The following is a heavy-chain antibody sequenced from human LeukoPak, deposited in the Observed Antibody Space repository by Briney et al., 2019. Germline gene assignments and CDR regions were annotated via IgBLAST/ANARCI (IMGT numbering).Heavy chain of an antibody. Sequence: GGSLRLSCEASGFTFNAYGMHWVRQAPGKGLEWVAVIWYDGSQRYYADSVTGRFTISRDNSRNTLYLQMNSLRAEDTAVYYCARDTGASANYWGQGTLVTVSS. V-gene: IGHV3-33*01. CDR2: IWYDGSQR. D-gene: IGHD4/OR15-4a*01. CDR1: GFTFNAYG. J-gene: IGHJ4*02. CDR3: ARDTGASANY.